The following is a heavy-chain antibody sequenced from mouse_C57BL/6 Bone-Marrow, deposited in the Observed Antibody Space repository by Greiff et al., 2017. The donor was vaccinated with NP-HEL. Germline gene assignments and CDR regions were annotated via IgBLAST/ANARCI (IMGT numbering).Heavy chain of an antibody. V-gene: IGHV1-82*01. CDR2: IYPGDGDT. CDR3: ARDYGSRVAY. CDR1: GYAFSSSW. J-gene: IGHJ3*01. Sequence: LVESGPELVKPGASVKISCKASGYAFSSSWMNWVKQRPGKGLEWIGRIYPGDGDTNYNGKFKGKATLTADKSSSTAYMQLSSLTSEDSAVYFCARDYGSRVAYWGQGTLVTVSA. D-gene: IGHD1-1*01.